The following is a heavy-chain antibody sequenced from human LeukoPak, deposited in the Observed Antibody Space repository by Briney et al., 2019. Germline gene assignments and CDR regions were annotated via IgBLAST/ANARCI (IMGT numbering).Heavy chain of an antibody. J-gene: IGHJ1*01. D-gene: IGHD6-19*01. CDR2: IYYSGST. CDR3: ARAQGYSSGWDFQH. Sequence: PSETLSLTCTVSGGSISSSSYYWGWIRQPPGKGLEWIGSIYYSGSTNYNPSLKSRVTISVDASKNQFSLKMSSMTAADTAVYYCARAQGYSSGWDFQHWGQGTLVTVSS. V-gene: IGHV4-39*07. CDR1: GGSISSSSYY.